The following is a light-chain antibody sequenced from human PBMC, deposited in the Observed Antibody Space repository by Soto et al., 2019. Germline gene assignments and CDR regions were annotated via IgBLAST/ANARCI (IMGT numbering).Light chain of an antibody. CDR1: QSVSRSY. CDR2: DAS. CDR3: QQYGNSPYT. Sequence: EIVLTQSPATLSLSPGERATLSCGASQSVSRSYLAWYQQNPGLAPRLLTYDASSRATGIPDRFSGSGSGTDFTLTISRLEPEDFAVYYCQQYGNSPYTFGQGTKLEIK. J-gene: IGKJ2*01. V-gene: IGKV3D-20*01.